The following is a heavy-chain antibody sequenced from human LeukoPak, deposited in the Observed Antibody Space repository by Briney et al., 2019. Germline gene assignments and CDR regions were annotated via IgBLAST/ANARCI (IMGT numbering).Heavy chain of an antibody. J-gene: IGHJ5*02. Sequence: ASVKVSCKASGYTFTGYYTHWVRQAPGQGLEWMGWINPNSGGTNYAQKFQGRVTMTRDTSISTAYMELSRLRSDDTAVYYCARDDIAYYDFWSGYNNWFDPWGQGTLVTVSS. CDR2: INPNSGGT. D-gene: IGHD3-3*01. V-gene: IGHV1-2*02. CDR3: ARDDIAYYDFWSGYNNWFDP. CDR1: GYTFTGYY.